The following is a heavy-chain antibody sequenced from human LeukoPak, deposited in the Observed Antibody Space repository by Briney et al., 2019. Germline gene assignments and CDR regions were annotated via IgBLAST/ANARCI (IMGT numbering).Heavy chain of an antibody. CDR2: ISSSSSYI. CDR3: AREEIVPAAMAYYYYYYMDV. CDR1: VFTFSSHW. D-gene: IGHD2-2*01. Sequence: PGGSLRLSCAASVFTFSSHWMGWVRQAPGKGLEWVSSISSSSSYIYYADSVKGRFTISRDNAKNSLYLQMNSLRAEDTAVYYCAREEIVPAAMAYYYYYYMDVWGKGTTVTVSS. J-gene: IGHJ6*03. V-gene: IGHV3-21*01.